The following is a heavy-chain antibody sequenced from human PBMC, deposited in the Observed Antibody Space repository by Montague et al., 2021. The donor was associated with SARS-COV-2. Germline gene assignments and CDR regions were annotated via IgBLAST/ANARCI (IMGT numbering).Heavy chain of an antibody. Sequence: SLRLSCAASGFTLSSYEMNWVRQAPGKGLEWVSYISSSGSTIYYADSVXGLFTISRDNAKNSPYLQMNSLRAEATAVYYCARDRSYYDSSDFDLWGRGTLGTVAS. V-gene: IGHV3-48*03. CDR2: ISSSGSTI. D-gene: IGHD3-22*01. CDR1: GFTLSSYE. J-gene: IGHJ2*01. CDR3: ARDRSYYDSSDFDL.